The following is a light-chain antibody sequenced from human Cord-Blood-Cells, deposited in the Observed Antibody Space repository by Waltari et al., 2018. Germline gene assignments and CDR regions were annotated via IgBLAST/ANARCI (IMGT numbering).Light chain of an antibody. CDR2: DVS. CDR3: SSYTSSSTGV. CDR1: SSGVGGYNY. J-gene: IGLJ3*02. Sequence: QSALTQPASVSGSPGQSITISCTGTSSGVGGYNYVPWYQQHPGKAPKLMIYDVSKRPSGVSNRFSGSKSGNTASLTISGLQAEDEADYYCSSYTSSSTGVFGGGTKLTVL. V-gene: IGLV2-14*01.